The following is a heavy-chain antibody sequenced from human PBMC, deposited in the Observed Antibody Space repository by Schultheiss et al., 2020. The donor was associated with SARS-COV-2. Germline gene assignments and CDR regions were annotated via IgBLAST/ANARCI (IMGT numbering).Heavy chain of an antibody. Sequence: SQTLSLTCSVSGDSVSSGDFYCSWIRQPPGMGLEWIGYTYYSGDTHYNPSLKSRATISVDTAKNQFSLQLRSVTAADTAVYYCARYYYDGTGDNWFDPWGQGIQVTVSS. J-gene: IGHJ5*02. CDR1: GDSVSSGDFY. D-gene: IGHD3-3*01. CDR3: ARYYYDGTGDNWFDP. V-gene: IGHV4-30-4*01. CDR2: TYYSGDT.